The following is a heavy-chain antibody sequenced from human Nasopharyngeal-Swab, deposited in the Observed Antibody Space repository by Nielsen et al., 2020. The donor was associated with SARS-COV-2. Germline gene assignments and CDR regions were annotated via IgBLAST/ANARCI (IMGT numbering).Heavy chain of an antibody. Sequence: ASVKVSCKPSGYIFTSYGINWVRQAPGQGLEWMGWINTYNGDTNYAEKLQGRVTMTTDTSTSTAYMELRSLRSDDTAIYYCARDYVTLVYSTPTPDSWGQGTLVTVSS. J-gene: IGHJ4*02. CDR3: ARDYVTLVYSTPTPDS. CDR2: INTYNGDT. CDR1: GYIFTSYG. V-gene: IGHV1-18*01. D-gene: IGHD2-8*01.